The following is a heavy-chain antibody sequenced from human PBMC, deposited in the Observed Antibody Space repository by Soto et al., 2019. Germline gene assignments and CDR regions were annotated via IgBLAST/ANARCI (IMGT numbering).Heavy chain of an antibody. CDR2: IIPIFGTA. CDR1: GGTFSSYA. V-gene: IGHV1-69*12. D-gene: IGHD2-8*01. J-gene: IGHJ6*02. CDR3: ARDKMWTNGPLGYGMDV. Sequence: QVQLVQSGAEVKKPGSSVKVSCKASGGTFSSYAISWVRQAPGQGREWMGGIIPIFGTANYAEKFQGRVTITADESTSTAYMELSSLRSEDTAVYYCARDKMWTNGPLGYGMDVWGQGTTVTVSS.